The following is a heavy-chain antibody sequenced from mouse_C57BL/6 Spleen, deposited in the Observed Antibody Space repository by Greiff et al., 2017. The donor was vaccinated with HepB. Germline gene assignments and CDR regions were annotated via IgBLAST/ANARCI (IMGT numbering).Heavy chain of an antibody. V-gene: IGHV1-5*01. D-gene: IGHD2-2*01. J-gene: IGHJ1*03. Sequence: VHVKQSGTVLARPGASVKMSCKTSGYTFTSYWMHWVKQRPGQGLEWIGAIYPGNSDTSYNQKFKGKAKLTAVTSASTAYMELSSLTNEDSAVYDCTAGMVTTGAYFDVWGTGTTVTVSS. CDR1: GYTFTSYW. CDR2: IYPGNSDT. CDR3: TAGMVTTGAYFDV.